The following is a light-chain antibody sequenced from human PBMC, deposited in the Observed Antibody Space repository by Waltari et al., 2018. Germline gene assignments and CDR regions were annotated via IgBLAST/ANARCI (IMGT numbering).Light chain of an antibody. V-gene: IGKV3-20*01. CDR1: QTISSSY. CDR2: DAS. CDR3: QQYGSSHRT. J-gene: IGKJ1*01. Sequence: EIVLTQSPGTLCLSPGERATLPCRASQTISSSYLAWYQQKPGQAPRLLIYDASSRATGIPDRFSGSGSGADFTLTISRLEPEDFAVYYCQQYGSSHRTFGQGTRVEIK.